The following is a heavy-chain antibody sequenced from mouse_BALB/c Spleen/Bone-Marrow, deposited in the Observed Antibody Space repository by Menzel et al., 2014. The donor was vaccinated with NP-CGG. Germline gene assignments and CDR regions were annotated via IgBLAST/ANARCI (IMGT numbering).Heavy chain of an antibody. CDR2: IWGDGST. J-gene: IGHJ4*01. Sequence: VQLVESGPGLVAPSQSLSITCTVSGFSLTGYGVNWVRQPPGKGLEWLGMIWGDGSTDYNSALKSRLSISKDNSKSQVFLKMNRLQIDDTARYYCARGEDYDDYYAMDYWGQGTSVTVSS. D-gene: IGHD2-4*01. V-gene: IGHV2-6-7*01. CDR3: ARGEDYDDYYAMDY. CDR1: GFSLTGYG.